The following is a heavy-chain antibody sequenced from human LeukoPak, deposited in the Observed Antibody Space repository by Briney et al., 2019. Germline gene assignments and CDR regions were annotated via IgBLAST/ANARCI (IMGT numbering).Heavy chain of an antibody. V-gene: IGHV3-23*01. D-gene: IGHD1-26*01. CDR1: GFTFSSYA. J-gene: IGHJ4*02. CDR2: ISGSGGST. Sequence: GGSLRLSCAASGFTFSSYAMSWVRQAPGKGLEWVSAISGSGGSTYYADSVKGRFTISRDNSKNTLYLQMNSLGAEDTAVYYCAKVAQVGVWLPPDYWGQGTLVTVSS. CDR3: AKVAQVGVWLPPDY.